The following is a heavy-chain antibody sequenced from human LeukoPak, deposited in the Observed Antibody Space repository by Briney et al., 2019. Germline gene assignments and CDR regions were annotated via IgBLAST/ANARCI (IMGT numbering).Heavy chain of an antibody. J-gene: IGHJ3*02. V-gene: IGHV3-30*18. CDR3: ANGYTSTYYNALDI. Sequence: PGRSLRLSCAASGFTFNDYAMHWVRQAPGKGLEWVSDISYDGSNKYYADSVKGRFTISRGNSKNTLYLQMNSLRAEDTAVYYCANGYTSTYYNALDIRGQGTMVTVSS. CDR2: ISYDGSNK. CDR1: GFTFNDYA. D-gene: IGHD3-16*02.